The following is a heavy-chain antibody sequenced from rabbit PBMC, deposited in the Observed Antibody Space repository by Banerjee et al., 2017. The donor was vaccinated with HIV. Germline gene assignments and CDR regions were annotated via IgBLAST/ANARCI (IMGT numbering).Heavy chain of an antibody. CDR2: INTSTGNT. Sequence: QEQLEESGGDLVKPGASLTLTCTASGFDFSSNVMCWVRQAPGKGLEWIACINTSTGNTVYASWAKGRFTISKTSSTTVTLQMTSLTAADTATYFCARGLGGAAGNGYGLWGPGTLVTVS. D-gene: IGHD8-1*01. J-gene: IGHJ4*01. CDR3: ARGLGGAAGNGYGL. CDR1: GFDFSSNV. V-gene: IGHV1S45*01.